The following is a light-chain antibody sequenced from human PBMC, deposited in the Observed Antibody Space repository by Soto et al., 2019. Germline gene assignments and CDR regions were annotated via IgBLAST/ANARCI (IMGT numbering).Light chain of an antibody. CDR2: EVI. CDR1: PNDVATYNL. V-gene: IGLV2-23*02. CDR3: CSYAGGNTFG. J-gene: IGLJ2*01. Sequence: QSALTQPASVSGSPGQSITISCTGTPNDVATYNLVSWHQHHPGKAPKVIIYEVIKRPSGVSDRFSGSKSGNTASLTISGLQAEDEADYFCCSYAGGNTFGFGGGTKLTVL.